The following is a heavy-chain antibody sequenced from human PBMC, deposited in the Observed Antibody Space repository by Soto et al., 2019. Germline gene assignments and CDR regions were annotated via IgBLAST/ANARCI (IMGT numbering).Heavy chain of an antibody. CDR3: AGGYSYGYFRYYYDGMDV. J-gene: IGHJ6*02. V-gene: IGHV4-4*07. CDR1: GGSISSYY. CDR2: IYTSGST. D-gene: IGHD5-18*01. Sequence: SETLYLTCTVSGGSISSYYWSWIRQPAGKGLEWIGRIYTSGSTNYNPSLKSRVTMSVDTSKNQFSLKLSSVTAADTAVYYCAGGYSYGYFRYYYDGMDVWGQRTTVTGSS.